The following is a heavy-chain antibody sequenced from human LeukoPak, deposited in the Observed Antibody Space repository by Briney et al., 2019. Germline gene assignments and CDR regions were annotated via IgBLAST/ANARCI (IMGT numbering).Heavy chain of an antibody. J-gene: IGHJ4*02. CDR2: ISGSGGST. D-gene: IGHD2-2*01. V-gene: IGHV3-23*01. CDR1: GFTFSSYA. Sequence: GGSLRLSCAASGFTFSSYAMSWVRQAPGKGLEWVSAISGSGGSTYYADSVKGRFTISRDNSKNTLYLQMISLRAEDTAVYYCARGLADCSSTSCYLSPFDYWGQGTLVTVSS. CDR3: ARGLADCSSTSCYLSPFDY.